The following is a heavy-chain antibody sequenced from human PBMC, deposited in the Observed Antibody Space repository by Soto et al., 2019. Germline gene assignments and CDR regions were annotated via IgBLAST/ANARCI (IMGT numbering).Heavy chain of an antibody. CDR3: AKRRGAGGHFDY. J-gene: IGHJ4*02. Sequence: GGSLRLSCAASGFTFSSYATGWVRQGPGKGLEWVAVVSIGGSTHYADSVRGRFTISRDNSKNTLSLQMNSLTAEDTAVYFCAKRRGAGGHFDYWGQGALVTVSS. CDR2: VSIGGST. D-gene: IGHD2-15*01. V-gene: IGHV3-23*01. CDR1: GFTFSSYA.